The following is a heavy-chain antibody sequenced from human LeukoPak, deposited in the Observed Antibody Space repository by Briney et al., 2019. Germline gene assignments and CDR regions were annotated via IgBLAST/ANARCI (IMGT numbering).Heavy chain of an antibody. J-gene: IGHJ6*02. D-gene: IGHD3-3*01. V-gene: IGHV3-21*01. CDR3: ARDRLDLGVVGYGIDV. CDR2: ISSSSSYI. Sequence: GGSLRLSCAASGFTFSSYSMNWVRQAPGKGLEWVSSISSSSSYIYYADSVKGRFTISRDNAKNSLYLQMNSLRAEDTAVYYCARDRLDLGVVGYGIDVWGQGTTVTVSS. CDR1: GFTFSSYS.